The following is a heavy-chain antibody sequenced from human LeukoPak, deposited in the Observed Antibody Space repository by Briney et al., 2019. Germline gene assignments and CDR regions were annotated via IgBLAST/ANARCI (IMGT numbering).Heavy chain of an antibody. Sequence: ASVKVSCKASGYTFTGYYMHWVRQAPGQGLEWMGWINPNSGGTNYAQKFQGRVTMTRDTSISTAYMELSRLRSDDTAVYYCARSSYCGGDCPSGTFDYWGQGTLVTVSS. V-gene: IGHV1-2*02. CDR1: GYTFTGYY. D-gene: IGHD2-21*02. J-gene: IGHJ4*02. CDR2: INPNSGGT. CDR3: ARSSYCGGDCPSGTFDY.